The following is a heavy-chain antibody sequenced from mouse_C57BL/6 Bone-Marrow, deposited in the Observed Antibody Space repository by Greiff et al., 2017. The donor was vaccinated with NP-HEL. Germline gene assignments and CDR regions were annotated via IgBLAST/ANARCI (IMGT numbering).Heavy chain of an antibody. CDR3: TRADYDAG. D-gene: IGHD2-4*01. J-gene: IGHJ2*01. V-gene: IGHV1-15*01. CDR1: GYTFTDYE. CDR2: IDPETGGT. Sequence: VQLQQSGAELVRPGASVTLSCKASGYTFTDYEMHWVKQTPVHGLEWIGAIDPETGGTAYNQKFKGKAILTADKSSSTAYMEFRSLTSEDSAVYYCTRADYDAGWGQGTTLTVSS.